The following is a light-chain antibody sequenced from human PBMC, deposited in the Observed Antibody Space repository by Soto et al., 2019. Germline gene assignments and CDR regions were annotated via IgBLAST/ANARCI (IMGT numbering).Light chain of an antibody. CDR2: DAS. J-gene: IGKJ1*01. CDR3: QQYNNWPRT. Sequence: EIVLTQSPATLSLSPGERATLSCRASQSLSTSLAWYQQKPGQAPRLLIYDASTRATGIPARFSGSGSGTEFTLTISSLQSEDFAVYYCQQYNNWPRTFGQGTKV. CDR1: QSLSTS. V-gene: IGKV3-15*01.